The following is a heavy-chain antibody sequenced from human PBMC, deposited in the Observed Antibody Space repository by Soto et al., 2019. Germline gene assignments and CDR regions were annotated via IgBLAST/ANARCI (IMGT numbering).Heavy chain of an antibody. CDR1: GFTISGAW. V-gene: IGHV3-15*07. CDR3: TTGSVEAY. CDR2: IKTKTQGETT. D-gene: IGHD1-26*01. J-gene: IGHJ4*02. Sequence: EVQLVESGGGLVKPGGSLRLSCAASGFTISGAWMNWVRQAPGKGLEWVGRIKTKTQGETTDYAAPVKGRFPISRDDSENTLSLHMNSLKIEDTAVYYCTTGSVEAYWGQGTLVTVSS.